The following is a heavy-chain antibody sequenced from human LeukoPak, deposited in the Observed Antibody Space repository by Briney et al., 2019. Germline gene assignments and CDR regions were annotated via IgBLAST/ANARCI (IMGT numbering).Heavy chain of an antibody. CDR1: GYSFTNYW. CDR2: IHPGDSDT. V-gene: IGHV5-51*01. J-gene: IGHJ3*01. CDR3: ARRGYCSSTSCSVQAFDV. Sequence: GESLKISCKGSGYSFTNYWIGWVRPMPGKGLEWMGIIHPGDSDTRYSPSLQGQVTISADKSIRTAYLQWSSLKASDTAMYYCARRGYCSSTSCSVQAFDVWGQGTMVTVSS. D-gene: IGHD2-2*03.